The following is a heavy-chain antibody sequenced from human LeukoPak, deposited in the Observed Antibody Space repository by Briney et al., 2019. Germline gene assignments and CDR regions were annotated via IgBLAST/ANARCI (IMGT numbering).Heavy chain of an antibody. CDR1: GGSMTSSSYY. D-gene: IGHD3-10*01. Sequence: KPSETLSLTCTVSGGSMTSSSYYWGWIRQPPGKGLEWIGSIHNGGSTYYNPSLKSRVTISVDTSKNQFSLKLSSVTAADRAVYYCARLKLRAVLDYWGQGTLVTVSS. CDR2: IHNGGST. V-gene: IGHV4-39*01. CDR3: ARLKLRAVLDY. J-gene: IGHJ4*02.